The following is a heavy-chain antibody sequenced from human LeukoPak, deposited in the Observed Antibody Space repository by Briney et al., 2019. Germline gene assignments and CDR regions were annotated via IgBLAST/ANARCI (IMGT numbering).Heavy chain of an antibody. CDR1: GFTFSSYA. J-gene: IGHJ4*02. Sequence: GGSLRLSCAASGFTFSSYAMHWVRQAPGKGLEWVAVISYDGSNKYYADSVKGRFTISRDNSKNTLYLQMNSLRAEDTAVYYCAKPGSLIAASGMDYWGQGTLVTVSS. D-gene: IGHD6-25*01. V-gene: IGHV3-30*04. CDR3: AKPGSLIAASGMDY. CDR2: ISYDGSNK.